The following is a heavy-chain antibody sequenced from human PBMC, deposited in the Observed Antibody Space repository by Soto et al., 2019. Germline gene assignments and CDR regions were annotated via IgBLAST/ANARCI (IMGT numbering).Heavy chain of an antibody. V-gene: IGHV3-53*02. J-gene: IGHJ3*02. CDR1: GFTVSSNY. Sequence: EVQLVETGGGLIQPGGSLRLSCAASGFTVSSNYMSWVRQAPGKGLEWVSIIYRGGSTYYAESVKGRFTISRDNSKNTLYLQMNSPRAEDTAVYYCAGDRDRGAFDIWGQGTMVTVSS. D-gene: IGHD3-10*01. CDR3: AGDRDRGAFDI. CDR2: IYRGGST.